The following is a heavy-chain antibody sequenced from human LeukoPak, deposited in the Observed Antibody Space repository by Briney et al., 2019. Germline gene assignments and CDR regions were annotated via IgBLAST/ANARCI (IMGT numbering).Heavy chain of an antibody. CDR1: GGSIINYL. CDR3: ASTQQWLAFDY. J-gene: IGHJ4*02. V-gene: IGHV4-59*03. Sequence: SETLSLTCAVSGGSIINYLWSWIRQPPGKELEWIGCFYHSGSTTYNPSLKSRVTISVDASKSVFSLKLDSVTAADTAMYFCASTQQWLAFDYWGQGILVTVSS. D-gene: IGHD6-19*01. CDR2: FYHSGST.